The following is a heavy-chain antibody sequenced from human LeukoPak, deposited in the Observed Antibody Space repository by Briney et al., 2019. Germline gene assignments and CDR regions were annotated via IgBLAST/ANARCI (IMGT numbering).Heavy chain of an antibody. CDR3: ARTGGDYGDRDDAFDI. Sequence: ASVKVSCKASGYTFTGYYMHWVRQAPGHGLEWMGRINPNIGGTNYAQKFQGRVTMTRDTSISTAYMELSRLRSDDTAVYYCARTGGDYGDRDDAFDIWGQGTMVTVSS. D-gene: IGHD4-17*01. CDR1: GYTFTGYY. J-gene: IGHJ3*02. V-gene: IGHV1-2*06. CDR2: INPNIGGT.